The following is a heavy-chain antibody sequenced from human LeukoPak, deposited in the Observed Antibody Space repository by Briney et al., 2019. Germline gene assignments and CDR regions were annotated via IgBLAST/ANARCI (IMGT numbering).Heavy chain of an antibody. CDR3: ARDRRLGY. CDR1: GSSISSYY. J-gene: IGHJ4*02. V-gene: IGHV4-59*01. CDR2: IYYSGST. Sequence: KPSEPLSFSSTSSGSSISSYYWSWLRPPPGKGLEWFGFIYYSGSTNYNPSLKSRVTISVDTSKNKFSLQLSSVTAADPAVYYCARDRRLGYWGQGTLVTVSS.